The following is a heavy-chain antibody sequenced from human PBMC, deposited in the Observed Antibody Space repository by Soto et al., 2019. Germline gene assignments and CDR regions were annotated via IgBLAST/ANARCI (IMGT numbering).Heavy chain of an antibody. CDR2: IKSKTDGGTT. CDR3: TTSLGGSGSYAYYYYYGMDV. Sequence: RLSCAASGFTFSNAWMSWVRQAPGKGLEWVGRIKSKTDGGTTDYAAPVKGRFTISRDDSKNTLYLQMNSLKTEDTAVYYCTTSLGGSGSYAYYYYYGMDVWGQGTTVTVSS. V-gene: IGHV3-15*01. D-gene: IGHD3-10*01. J-gene: IGHJ6*02. CDR1: GFTFSNAW.